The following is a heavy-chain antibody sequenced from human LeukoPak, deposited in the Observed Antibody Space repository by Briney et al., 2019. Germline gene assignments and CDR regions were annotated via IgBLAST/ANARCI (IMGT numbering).Heavy chain of an antibody. CDR1: GFTFSSYA. V-gene: IGHV3-23*01. CDR2: ISGSGGST. D-gene: IGHD6-6*01. CDR3: AKIGGRKAYSSSSSEYFQH. Sequence: GGSLRLSCAASGFTFSSYAMSWVRQAPGKGLEWVSAISGSGGSTYYADSVKGRFTISRDNSKNTLYLQMNSLRAEDTAVYYCAKIGGRKAYSSSSSEYFQHWGQGTLVTVSS. J-gene: IGHJ1*01.